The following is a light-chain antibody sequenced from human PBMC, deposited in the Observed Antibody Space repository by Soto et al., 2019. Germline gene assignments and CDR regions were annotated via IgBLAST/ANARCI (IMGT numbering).Light chain of an antibody. V-gene: IGLV1-40*01. Sequence: QYVLTQPPSVSEAPGQRVTISCTGTSSNIGAGYDVHWYQQLPGTAPKLLIYGNSHRPSGVSDRFSGSKSGTSASLAITGLQAEDEADYYCQSYDSSLSGVVFGGGTKLTVL. CDR3: QSYDSSLSGVV. CDR2: GNS. CDR1: SSNIGAGYD. J-gene: IGLJ2*01.